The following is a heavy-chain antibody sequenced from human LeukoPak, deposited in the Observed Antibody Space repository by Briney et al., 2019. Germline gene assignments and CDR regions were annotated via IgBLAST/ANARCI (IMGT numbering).Heavy chain of an antibody. J-gene: IGHJ4*02. CDR1: GFSFSSYS. Sequence: GGSLRLSCAASGFSFSSYSMNWVRQAPGKGLEWVSYISSSSSTIYYAGSLKGRFTISRDNAKNSVYLQMNTLRPEDTAVYYCSRDRLGGLDYWGQGTLVTVSS. CDR2: ISSSSSTI. CDR3: SRDRLGGLDY. D-gene: IGHD5-12*01. V-gene: IGHV3-48*04.